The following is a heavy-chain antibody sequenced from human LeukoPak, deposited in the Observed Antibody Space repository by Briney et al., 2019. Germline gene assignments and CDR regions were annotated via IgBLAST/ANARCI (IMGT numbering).Heavy chain of an antibody. CDR2: INHNGGT. CDR3: ARVAYRYSINDWSRTGLGAYATKYYYYMDV. Sequence: SETLSLTCAVYGGSFSDYSWTWIRQAPGEGLEWIGEINHNGGTNHNPSLVSRVIMSVDTSKNQFSLKVSSVTAADTAVYYCARVAYRYSINDWSRTGLGAYATKYYYYMDVWGRGTTVTVSS. J-gene: IGHJ6*03. D-gene: IGHD3-9*01. V-gene: IGHV4-34*01. CDR1: GGSFSDYS.